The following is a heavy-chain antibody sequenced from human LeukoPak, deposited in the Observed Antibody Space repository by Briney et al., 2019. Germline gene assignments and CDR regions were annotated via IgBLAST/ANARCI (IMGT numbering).Heavy chain of an antibody. J-gene: IGHJ4*02. CDR2: ITSSSSSI. CDR1: GFTFSDYY. CDR3: AKGDSSGPYDY. Sequence: MSGGSLRLSCAASGFTFSDYYMTWIRQAPGKGLGWVSYITSSSSSIYYADSVKGRFTISRDNSKNTLYLQMNSLRAEDTAVYYCAKGDSSGPYDYWGQGTLVTVSS. V-gene: IGHV3-11*01. D-gene: IGHD6-25*01.